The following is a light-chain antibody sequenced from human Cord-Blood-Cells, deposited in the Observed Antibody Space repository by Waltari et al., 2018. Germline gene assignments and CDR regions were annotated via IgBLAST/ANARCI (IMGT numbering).Light chain of an antibody. CDR2: KDS. V-gene: IGLV3-25*03. J-gene: IGLJ1*01. Sequence: SYELTQPPSVSVSPGQTARITCSGDALPKQYAYWYQQKPGQAPVLVIYKDSERPSGLPERFSGSRSGKTVTLTISGVQAEDEADYYCQSADSSGTYVFGTGTKVTVL. CDR3: QSADSSGTYV. CDR1: ALPKQY.